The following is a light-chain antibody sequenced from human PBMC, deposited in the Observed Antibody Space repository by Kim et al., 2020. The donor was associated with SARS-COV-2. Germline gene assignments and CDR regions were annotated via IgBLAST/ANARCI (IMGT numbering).Light chain of an antibody. J-gene: IGKJ2*03. V-gene: IGKV3-20*01. CDR1: QNFRSNY. CDR2: NTA. Sequence: SAGAGATPACRARQNFRSNYLAWYQQRPGQAPRIIIYNTATSATGIPDRFTGSRSGADFTLTISRLEPEDFAVDHCQQYCNAPPYSFGQGTKLEI. CDR3: QQYCNAPPYS.